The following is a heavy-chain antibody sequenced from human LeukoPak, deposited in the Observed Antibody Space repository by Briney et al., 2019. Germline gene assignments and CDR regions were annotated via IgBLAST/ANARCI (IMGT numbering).Heavy chain of an antibody. CDR2: IYYSGST. V-gene: IGHV4-30-4*01. Sequence: NPSETLSLTCTVSGGSISSGDYYWSWIRQPPGKGLEWIGYIYYSGSTYYNPSLKSRVTISVDTSKNQFSLKLSSVTAADTAVYNGARGLVNPYDVFNTWGKGKMSPSLQ. D-gene: IGHD4-23*01. CDR3: ARGLVNPYDVFNT. CDR1: GGSISSGDYY. J-gene: IGHJ3*02.